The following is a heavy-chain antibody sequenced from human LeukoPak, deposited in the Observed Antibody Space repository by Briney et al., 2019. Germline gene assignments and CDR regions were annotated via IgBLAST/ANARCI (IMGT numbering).Heavy chain of an antibody. CDR3: ARADGGYSSGWFDY. J-gene: IGHJ4*02. CDR2: TYYSEST. D-gene: IGHD6-19*01. CDR1: GGSISSYY. Sequence: SETLSLTCTVSGGSISSYYWSWIRQPPGKGLEWIGYTYYSESTNFNPSLKSRVTMSVDTSKNQFSLKLSSVTAADTAVYYCARADGGYSSGWFDYWGQGTLVTVSS. V-gene: IGHV4-59*12.